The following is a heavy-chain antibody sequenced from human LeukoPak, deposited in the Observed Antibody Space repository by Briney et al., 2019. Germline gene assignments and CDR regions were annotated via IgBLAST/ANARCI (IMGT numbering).Heavy chain of an antibody. CDR1: GGSLSGLF. J-gene: IGHJ4*02. CDR3: ARGMHQRAGNTIAGAGERCRCYFDY. Sequence: PETLSLTCAVYGGSLSGLFWRWIRPPPGEGLGWNGENKHCGRPNQHPPLKTRVPIPVDRPKNQLSLTLSAEPAADPPVYYFARGMHQRAGNTIAGAGERCRCYFDYWGQGTLVTVSS. CDR2: NKHCGRP. V-gene: IGHV4-34*01. D-gene: IGHD6-13*01.